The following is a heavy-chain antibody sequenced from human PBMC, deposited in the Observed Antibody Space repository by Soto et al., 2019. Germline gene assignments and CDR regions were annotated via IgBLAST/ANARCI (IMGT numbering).Heavy chain of an antibody. Sequence: GGSLRLSCGASGFIFSNYDMHWVRQAPGKGLEWVTNIADDGRIKNHADSVKGRFTISRDNSKNTLYLQMNGLRDEDTAVYYCARAYTGRLPRRADYYYALDVWGQGIMVTVSS. CDR2: IADDGRIK. CDR1: GFIFSNYD. CDR3: ARAYTGRLPRRADYYYALDV. J-gene: IGHJ6*02. V-gene: IGHV3-30*03. D-gene: IGHD2-15*01.